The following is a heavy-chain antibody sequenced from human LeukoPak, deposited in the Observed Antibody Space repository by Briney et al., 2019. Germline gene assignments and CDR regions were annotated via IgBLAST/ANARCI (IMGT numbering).Heavy chain of an antibody. V-gene: IGHV3-23*01. J-gene: IGHJ4*02. CDR1: GFTFSPYA. D-gene: IGHD3-22*01. Sequence: PGGSLSLSCAASGFTFSPYALSWFGQAPGKGLEWVSAISGGGGSTHYADSVKGRFTISRDNSKNTLFLQMSSLRADDTAIYYCAKNYDISGYYPYWGQGTLVTVSS. CDR3: AKNYDISGYYPY. CDR2: ISGGGGST.